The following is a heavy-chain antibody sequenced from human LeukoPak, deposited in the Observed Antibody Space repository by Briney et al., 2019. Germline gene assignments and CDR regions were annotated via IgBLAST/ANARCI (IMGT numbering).Heavy chain of an antibody. J-gene: IGHJ4*02. V-gene: IGHV4-4*07. Sequence: SETLSLTCTVSGGSISSYYWSWIRQPAGKGLEWIGRIYTSGSTNYNPSLRSRVTMSVDASKNQFSLKLNSVTAADTAVYYCARVGSSGWYRLSMFDYWGQGTLVTVSS. CDR2: IYTSGST. CDR3: ARVGSSGWYRLSMFDY. CDR1: GGSISSYY. D-gene: IGHD6-19*01.